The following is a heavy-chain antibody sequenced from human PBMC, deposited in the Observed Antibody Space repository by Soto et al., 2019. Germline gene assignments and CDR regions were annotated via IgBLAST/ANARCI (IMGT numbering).Heavy chain of an antibody. CDR2: IYYSGST. CDR3: ARHGDTGMALYHFDF. J-gene: IGHJ4*02. D-gene: IGHD5-18*01. V-gene: IGHV4-39*01. Sequence: SETLSLTCTVSGGSISSSSYYWGWIRQPPGKGLEGIGSIYYSGSTYYNPSLKSRVTMSVDTSKNQFSLRLSSVTAADTAVYYCARHGDTGMALYHFDFWGQGTLVTVSS. CDR1: GGSISSSSYY.